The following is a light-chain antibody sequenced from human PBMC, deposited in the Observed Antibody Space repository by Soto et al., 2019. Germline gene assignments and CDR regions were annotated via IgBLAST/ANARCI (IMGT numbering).Light chain of an antibody. CDR1: SSDVCGYNY. CDR3: CSYAGSYTYV. CDR2: DVS. J-gene: IGLJ1*01. V-gene: IGLV2-11*01. Sequence: QSALTQPRSVSGSPGQSVTISCTGTSSDVCGYNYVSWYQQHPGQAPKLMIYDVSKRPSGVPDRFSGSKSGNTASLTISGLQAEDEADYYCCSYAGSYTYVFVTGTKLTVL.